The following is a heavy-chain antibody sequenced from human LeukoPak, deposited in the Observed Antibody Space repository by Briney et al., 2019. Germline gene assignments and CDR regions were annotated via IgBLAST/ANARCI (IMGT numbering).Heavy chain of an antibody. CDR3: ARDGGYSGYVD. CDR2: ISSSSSSYI. J-gene: IGHJ4*02. V-gene: IGHV3-21*01. CDR1: GFTFSSYS. Sequence: GGSLRLSCAASGFTFSSYSMNWVRQAPGKGLEWVSSISSSSSSYIYYADSVKGRFTISRDNAKNSLYLQMNSLRAEDTAVYYCARDGGYSGYVDWGQGTLVTVSS. D-gene: IGHD5-12*01.